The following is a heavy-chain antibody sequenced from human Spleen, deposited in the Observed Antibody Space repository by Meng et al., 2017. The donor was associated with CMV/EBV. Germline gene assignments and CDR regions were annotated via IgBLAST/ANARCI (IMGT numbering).Heavy chain of an antibody. D-gene: IGHD3-22*01. CDR3: ARSYYYDSSGYHSPRFDL. CDR1: SLSTSGVG. Sequence: SLSTSGVGVGWIRQPPGKALEWLALIYWNDDKRYSPSLKSRLTITKDTSKNQVVLTMTNMDPVDTATYYCARSYYYDSSGYHSPRFDLWGRGTLVTVSS. CDR2: IYWNDDK. J-gene: IGHJ2*01. V-gene: IGHV2-5*01.